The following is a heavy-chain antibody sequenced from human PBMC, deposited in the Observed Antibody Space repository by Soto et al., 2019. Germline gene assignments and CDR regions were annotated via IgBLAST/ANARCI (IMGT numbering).Heavy chain of an antibody. CDR2: IYYSGST. D-gene: IGHD5-18*01. V-gene: IGHV4-39*07. J-gene: IGHJ4*02. CDR1: GGSISSSSYY. Sequence: SETLSLTCTVSGGSISSSSYYWGWIRQPPGKGLEWIGSIYYSGSTYYNPSLKSRVTISVDRSKNQFSLKLSSVTAADTAVYYCASSYSYGFILGYWGQGTLVTVSS. CDR3: ASSYSYGFILGY.